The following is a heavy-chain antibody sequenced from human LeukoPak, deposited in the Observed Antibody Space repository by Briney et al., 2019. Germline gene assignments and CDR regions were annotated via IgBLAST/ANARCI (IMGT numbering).Heavy chain of an antibody. CDR3: ARSPGSGSYYGIDV. Sequence: SETLSLSCSVSAGSISSNYWSWIRQLPGKGLEWIGYIYYSGSTTYNPSLKSRVTMSVDTSKNQFSLQLTSVTAADTAVYYCARSPGSGSYYGIDVWGQGTTVTVSS. V-gene: IGHV4-59*01. CDR2: IYYSGST. J-gene: IGHJ6*02. CDR1: AGSISSNY. D-gene: IGHD3-10*01.